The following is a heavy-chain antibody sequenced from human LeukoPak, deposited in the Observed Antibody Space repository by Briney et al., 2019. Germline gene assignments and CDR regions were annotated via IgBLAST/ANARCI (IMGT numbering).Heavy chain of an antibody. J-gene: IGHJ4*02. CDR1: GFTFSSYS. Sequence: GGSLRLSCAASGFTFSSYSMNWVRQAPGKGLEWVSSINSSSSYIYYADSVKGRFTISRDNATNSLYLQMNSPRAEDTAVYYCAKDPTHYRVWDYYETIGLSYWGEGTLVTVSS. D-gene: IGHD3-22*01. CDR3: AKDPTHYRVWDYYETIGLSY. V-gene: IGHV3-21*01. CDR2: INSSSSYI.